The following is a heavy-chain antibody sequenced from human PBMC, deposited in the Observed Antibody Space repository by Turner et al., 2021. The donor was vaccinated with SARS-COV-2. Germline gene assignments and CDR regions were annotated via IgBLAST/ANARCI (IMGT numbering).Heavy chain of an antibody. CDR3: ARDLGGLRFDY. D-gene: IGHD2-15*01. J-gene: IGHJ4*02. CDR1: GFTVSSNY. Sequence: VQLVDSGGSLIQPGGSLRLSCAASGFTVSSNYMSWVRQAPGKGLEWVSVIYSGGSTFYADSLKGRFTISRDNSKNTLYLQMNSLRAEDTAFYYCARDLGGLRFDYWGQGTLVTVSS. CDR2: IYSGGST. V-gene: IGHV3-53*01.